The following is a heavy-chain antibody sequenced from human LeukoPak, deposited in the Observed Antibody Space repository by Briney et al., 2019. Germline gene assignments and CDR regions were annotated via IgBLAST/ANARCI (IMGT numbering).Heavy chain of an antibody. V-gene: IGHV3-11*01. CDR2: INIGGTNT. Sequence: GGSLRLSCAASGFTFNDYYMSWVRQAPGKGREWLSYINIGGTNTHYADSVKGRFTISRDNAKKSLCLEMNNLRAEDTAVYYCATDGAGFDTWGQGVLVTVSS. CDR3: ATDGAGFDT. J-gene: IGHJ5*02. CDR1: GFTFNDYY.